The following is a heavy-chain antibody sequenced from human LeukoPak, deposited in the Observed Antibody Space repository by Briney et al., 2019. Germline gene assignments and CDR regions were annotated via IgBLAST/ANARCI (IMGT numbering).Heavy chain of an antibody. D-gene: IGHD3-10*01. CDR1: GFTFSSYG. J-gene: IGHJ4*02. V-gene: IGHV3-30*18. CDR3: AKHGSYYGSGGYDY. CDR2: ISYDGSNK. Sequence: GGSLRLSCAASGFTFSSYGMHWVRQAPGKGLEWVAVISYDGSNKYYADSVKGRFTISRDNSKNTLYLQMNSLRAEDTAVYYCAKHGSYYGSGGYDYWGQGTLVTVSS.